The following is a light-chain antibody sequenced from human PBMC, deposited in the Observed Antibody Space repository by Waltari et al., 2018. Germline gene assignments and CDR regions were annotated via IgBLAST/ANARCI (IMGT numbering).Light chain of an antibody. J-gene: IGKJ4*01. CDR3: QQTSRIPLT. CDR1: QTINSD. Sequence: DIQMTQSPASLSASVGDRVAITCRASQTINSDLNWYQQKSGKAPNLLIYHASTLQDGVPSKFSGSGSGTPFTLTINNLQPEDIATYFCQQTSRIPLTFGGGTKVEV. CDR2: HAS. V-gene: IGKV1-39*01.